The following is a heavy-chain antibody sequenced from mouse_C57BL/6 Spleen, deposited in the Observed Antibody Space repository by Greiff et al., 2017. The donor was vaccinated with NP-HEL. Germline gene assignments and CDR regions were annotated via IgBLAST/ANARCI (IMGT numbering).Heavy chain of an antibody. J-gene: IGHJ2*01. V-gene: IGHV1-64*01. CDR1: GYTFTSYW. CDR3: ERLGTTVVATDY. Sequence: QVQLQQPGAELVKPGASVKLSCKASGYTFTSYWMHWVKQRPGQGLEWIGMIHPSSGSTNYNEKFKSKATLTVDNSSSTAYMQLSSLTSEDSAVYYCERLGTTVVATDYWGQGTTLTVSS. CDR2: IHPSSGST. D-gene: IGHD1-1*01.